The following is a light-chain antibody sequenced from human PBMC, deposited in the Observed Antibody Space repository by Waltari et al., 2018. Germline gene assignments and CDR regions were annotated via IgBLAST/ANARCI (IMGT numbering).Light chain of an antibody. CDR3: QQYGNSPRT. J-gene: IGKJ1*01. CDR1: QSVSSNK. V-gene: IGKV3-20*01. CDR2: GAS. Sequence: EIVLTQSPGTLSLSPGERATLSCRASQSVSSNKLAWYQQKTGQAPRLLIYGASSRATGIPDRFSGSGSGTDFTLTISRLEPEDFAVYYCQQYGNSPRTFGQGTKVEIK.